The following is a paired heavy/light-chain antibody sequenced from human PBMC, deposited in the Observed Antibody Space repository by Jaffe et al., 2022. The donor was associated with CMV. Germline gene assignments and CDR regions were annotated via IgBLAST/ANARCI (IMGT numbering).Light chain of an antibody. Sequence: EIVLTQSPGTLSLSPGEGATLSCRASQSISSSYLAWYQQKPGQAPRLLIYGASSRATDIPARFSGSGSGTDFTLTISRLEPEDFAVYYCQQYSSSPITFGQGTRLEIK. CDR2: GAS. CDR1: QSISSSY. J-gene: IGKJ5*01. CDR3: QQYSSSPIT. V-gene: IGKV3-20*01.
Heavy chain of an antibody. CDR3: ARVYHYGDYLDAFDT. Sequence: QVQLQESGPGLVKPSETLSLTCSVSGGSMSSYYWSWIRQPPEKGLEWIAYISGTGGTNYNPSLKSRVTILVDTSRHQFSLKLRFVTAADTAVYYCARVYHYGDYLDAFDTWGQGTVVTVSS. V-gene: IGHV4-59*13. CDR2: ISGTGGT. CDR1: GGSMSSYY. D-gene: IGHD4-17*01. J-gene: IGHJ3*02.